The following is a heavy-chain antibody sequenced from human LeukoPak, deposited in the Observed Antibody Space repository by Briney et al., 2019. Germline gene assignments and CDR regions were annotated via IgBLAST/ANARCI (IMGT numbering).Heavy chain of an antibody. CDR3: ARRGGQYSGYDPNWFDP. CDR1: GGSISSYY. D-gene: IGHD5-12*01. V-gene: IGHV4-59*01. Sequence: SETLSLTCTVSGGSISSYYWSWIRQPPGKGLEWIGYIYYSGSTNYNPSLKSRVTISVDTSKNQFSLKLSSVTAADTAVYYCARRGGQYSGYDPNWFDPWGRGTLVTVSS. J-gene: IGHJ5*02. CDR2: IYYSGST.